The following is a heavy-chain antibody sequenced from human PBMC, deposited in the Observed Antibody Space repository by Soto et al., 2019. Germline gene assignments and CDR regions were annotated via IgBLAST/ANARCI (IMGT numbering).Heavy chain of an antibody. V-gene: IGHV1-18*01. D-gene: IGHD2-15*01. CDR3: ARPMGWCSGGSCLYYYYGMDV. CDR2: ISAYNGNT. CDR1: GYTFTSYG. Sequence: QVQLVQSGAEVKKPGASVKVSCKASGYTFTSYGISWVRQAPGQGLEWMGWISAYNGNTNYAQKLQGRVTMTTDTSTSTAYMELRSLRSDDTAVYYCARPMGWCSGGSCLYYYYGMDVWGQGTTVTVSS. J-gene: IGHJ6*02.